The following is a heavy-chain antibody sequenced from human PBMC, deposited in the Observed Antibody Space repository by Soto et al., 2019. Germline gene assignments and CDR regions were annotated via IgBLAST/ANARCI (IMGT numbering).Heavy chain of an antibody. CDR3: ARGLSNIAARHGD. Sequence: QVQLVQSGAEVKKPGASVKVSCKASGYTFTSYDMNWVGQATEHGLVWMGWMNPNSVETVYAQKFQGRVTMTRSTSIGTAYIELSGLTSEDSAVYYGARGLSNIAARHGDWGQGTLVTVS. V-gene: IGHV1-8*01. CDR2: MNPNSVET. CDR1: GYTFTSYD. D-gene: IGHD6-6*01. J-gene: IGHJ4*02.